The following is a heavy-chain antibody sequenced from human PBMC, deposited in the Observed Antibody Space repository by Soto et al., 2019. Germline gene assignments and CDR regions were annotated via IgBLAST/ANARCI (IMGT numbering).Heavy chain of an antibody. CDR1: GYSFTNYG. Sequence: QDQLVQSGGEVKKPGASVKVSCKASGYSFTNYGITWVRQAPGQGFEWMGWISAYNGDTNYAQKLQGRVTMTTDASTSTAYLELRSLRSGDTALYYCARDRGVAPPVAGNTHYYYSMDVWGKGTTVTVSS. CDR2: ISAYNGDT. V-gene: IGHV1-18*01. D-gene: IGHD6-19*01. CDR3: ARDRGVAPPVAGNTHYYYSMDV. J-gene: IGHJ6*03.